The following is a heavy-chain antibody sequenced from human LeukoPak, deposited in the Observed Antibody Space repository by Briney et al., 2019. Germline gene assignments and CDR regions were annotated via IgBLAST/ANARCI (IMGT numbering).Heavy chain of an antibody. CDR1: GGTFRTYS. CDR3: ARVDRYHFYLDV. Sequence: SVKVSCKASGGTFRTYSVTLVRQAPAQGLEWMGGIIPIFGTPNYAQKFQGRVKVTTDDATGTAYMELSSLMSEDTAIYYCARVDRYHFYLDVWGKGTPVTVSS. J-gene: IGHJ6*03. CDR2: IIPIFGTP. V-gene: IGHV1-69*05.